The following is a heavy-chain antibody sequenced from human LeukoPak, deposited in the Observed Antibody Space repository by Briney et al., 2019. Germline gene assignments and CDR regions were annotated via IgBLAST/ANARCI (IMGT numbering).Heavy chain of an antibody. CDR1: GFTFSRYA. D-gene: IGHD2-15*01. CDR3: ARYGVVVAATPGDYYYYMDV. V-gene: IGHV3-23*01. Sequence: GGSLRLSCAVSGFTFSRYAMTWVRQAPGKGLEWVSTISGSGVSTYYADPVKGRFTISRDNAKNTLYLQMNSLRAEDTAVYYCARYGVVVAATPGDYYYYMDVWGKGTTVTVSS. J-gene: IGHJ6*03. CDR2: ISGSGVST.